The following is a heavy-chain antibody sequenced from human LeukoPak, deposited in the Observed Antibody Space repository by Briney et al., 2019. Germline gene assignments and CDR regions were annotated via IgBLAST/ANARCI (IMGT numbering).Heavy chain of an antibody. J-gene: IGHJ4*02. CDR1: GFTFSSYA. D-gene: IGHD2-2*01. CDR3: AKGVVPARPAAGPGYYFDY. CDR2: ISGSGGST. Sequence: GGSLRLSCAASGFTFSSYAMSWVRQAPGKGLEWVSAISGSGGSTYYADSVKGRFTISRDNSKNTLYLQMNSLRAEDTAVYYCAKGVVPARPAAGPGYYFDYWGQGTLVTVSS. V-gene: IGHV3-23*01.